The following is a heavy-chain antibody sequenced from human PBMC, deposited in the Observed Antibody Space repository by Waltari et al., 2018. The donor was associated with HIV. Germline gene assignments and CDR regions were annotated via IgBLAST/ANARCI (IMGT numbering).Heavy chain of an antibody. CDR3: AREDSDLWFGESYFDY. CDR1: GFTFSSYA. Sequence: QVQLVESGGGVVQSGRSRRLSCAASGFTFSSYAMPWVRQASGKGLEWVAVISYDGSNKYYADSVKGRFTISRDNSKNTLYLQMNSLRAEDTAVYYCAREDSDLWFGESYFDYWGQGTLVTVSS. CDR2: ISYDGSNK. V-gene: IGHV3-30-3*01. J-gene: IGHJ4*02. D-gene: IGHD3-10*01.